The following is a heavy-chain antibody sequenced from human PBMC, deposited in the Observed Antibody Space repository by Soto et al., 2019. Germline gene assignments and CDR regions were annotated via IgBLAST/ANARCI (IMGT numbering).Heavy chain of an antibody. J-gene: IGHJ3*02. CDR2: VSASSTI. Sequence: GGSLRLSCAASGFTFSTYAMAWVRQAPGKGLEWVSGVSASSTIYYADSVKGRFTISRDNAKNSLYLQMNSLRAEDTAVYYCAGNGDYYGSSTQQSDAIDIWGQGTTVTVSS. CDR3: AGNGDYYGSSTQQSDAIDI. V-gene: IGHV3-48*01. CDR1: GFTFSTYA. D-gene: IGHD3-22*01.